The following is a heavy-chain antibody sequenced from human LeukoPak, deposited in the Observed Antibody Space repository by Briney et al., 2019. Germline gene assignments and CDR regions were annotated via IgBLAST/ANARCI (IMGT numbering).Heavy chain of an antibody. CDR1: GYTFTGYY. Sequence: ASVKVSCKASGYTFTGYYMHWVRQAPRQALEWMVWINPNSGGTNYAQKFQGRVTMTRDTSISTTYMELSRLRSDDTAVYYCARVFRDYWEDIGYWGQGTLVTVSS. D-gene: IGHD1-26*01. J-gene: IGHJ4*02. CDR3: ARVFRDYWEDIGY. V-gene: IGHV1-2*02. CDR2: INPNSGGT.